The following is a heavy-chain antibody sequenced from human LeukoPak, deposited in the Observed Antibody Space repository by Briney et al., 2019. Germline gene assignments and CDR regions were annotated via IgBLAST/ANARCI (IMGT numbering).Heavy chain of an antibody. V-gene: IGHV4-59*08. D-gene: IGHD6-13*01. CDR1: GGSISFYH. CDR3: ARHSSRGGDFDY. J-gene: IGHJ4*02. Sequence: PSETLSLACTVSGGSISFYHWSWIRQPPGKGLEWIGYIYYSGSTNYNPSLKSRVTISVDTSKNQFSLKLSSVTAADTAVYYCARHSSRGGDFDYWGQGTLVTVSS. CDR2: IYYSGST.